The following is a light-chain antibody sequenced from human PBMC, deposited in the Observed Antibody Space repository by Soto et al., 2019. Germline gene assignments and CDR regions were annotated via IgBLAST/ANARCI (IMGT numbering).Light chain of an antibody. J-gene: IGLJ1*01. CDR3: CSYTGSYSYV. CDR2: DVT. Sequence: QSALTQPHSVSGSPGQSVTISCTGTSMDVGGYSYVSWYQQHPGKAPELIIYDVTERPSGVPDRFSGSKSGNTASLTISGLQDEDEADYYCCSYTGSYSYVFGIGTKVTVL. V-gene: IGLV2-11*01. CDR1: SMDVGGYSY.